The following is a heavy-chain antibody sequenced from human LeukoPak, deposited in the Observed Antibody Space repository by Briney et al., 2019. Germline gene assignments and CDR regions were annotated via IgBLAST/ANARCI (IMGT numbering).Heavy chain of an antibody. V-gene: IGHV4-39*07. Sequence: SETLSLTCTVSGGSISSSSYYWGWVRQPPGKGLEWIGSIYYSGSTYYNPSLKSRVTISVDTSKNQFSLKLSSVTAADTAVYYCARDSVILTGYYYFDYWGQGTLVTVSS. J-gene: IGHJ4*02. CDR2: IYYSGST. CDR1: GGSISSSSYY. D-gene: IGHD3-9*01. CDR3: ARDSVILTGYYYFDY.